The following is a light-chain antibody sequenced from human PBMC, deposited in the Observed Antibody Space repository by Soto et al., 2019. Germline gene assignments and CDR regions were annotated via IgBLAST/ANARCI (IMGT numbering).Light chain of an antibody. V-gene: IGKV3-20*01. CDR2: GAS. CDR3: QQYGSAPRT. CDR1: QRVSSSL. Sequence: EIVLTQSPGTLSLSPGERATLSCRASQRVSSSLLAWFQQKPGQAPRLLIYGASNRATGVPQRFGGGGSGTDFTLTISRLEPEDFAVYYCQQYGSAPRTFGQGTKVEIK. J-gene: IGKJ1*01.